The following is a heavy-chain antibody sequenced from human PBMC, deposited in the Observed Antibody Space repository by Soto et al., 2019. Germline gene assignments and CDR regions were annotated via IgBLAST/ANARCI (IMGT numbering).Heavy chain of an antibody. Sequence: EVQLAESGGNMVQPGGSLRLSCVASGFTFNNYDMHWVRQAPGKGLEYVSSISSNGGTTYYGNSVKGRFTISRENSKNTLYLQMGSLRPEDMAVYYCVRRVSGNYDDWGQGTLVTVSS. D-gene: IGHD1-7*01. CDR1: GFTFNNYD. CDR3: VRRVSGNYDD. V-gene: IGHV3-64*01. J-gene: IGHJ4*02. CDR2: ISSNGGTT.